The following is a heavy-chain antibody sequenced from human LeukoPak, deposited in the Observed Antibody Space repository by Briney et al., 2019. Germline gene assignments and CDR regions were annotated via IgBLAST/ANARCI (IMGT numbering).Heavy chain of an antibody. CDR3: ATDSWSRDAFDI. V-gene: IGHV4-4*07. D-gene: IGHD3-22*01. Sequence: PSETLSLTCTVSGGSISSYYWSWIRQPAGKGLEWIGRIYISGSGSTNYNPSLKSRVTMSVDTSKNQFSLKLSSVTAADTAVYYCATDSWSRDAFDIWGQGTMVTVSS. CDR2: IYISGSGST. J-gene: IGHJ3*02. CDR1: GGSISSYY.